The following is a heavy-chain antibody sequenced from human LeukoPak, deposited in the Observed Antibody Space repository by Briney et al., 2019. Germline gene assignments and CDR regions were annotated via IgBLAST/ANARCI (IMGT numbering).Heavy chain of an antibody. Sequence: SVKVSCKASGGTFSSYAISWVRQAPGQGLEWMEGIIPIFGTANYAQKFQGRVTITADESTSTAYMELSSLRSEDTAVYYCAREGYSSSPYFDYWGQGTLVTVSS. V-gene: IGHV1-69*13. J-gene: IGHJ4*02. CDR2: IIPIFGTA. CDR3: AREGYSSSPYFDY. D-gene: IGHD6-13*01. CDR1: GGTFSSYA.